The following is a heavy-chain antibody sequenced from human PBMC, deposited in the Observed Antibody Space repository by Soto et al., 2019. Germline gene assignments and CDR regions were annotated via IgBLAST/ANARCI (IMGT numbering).Heavy chain of an antibody. CDR1: GDTFNSYT. CDR2: TIPILAMS. D-gene: IGHD3-10*01. CDR3: AASYGSGSRAFDY. J-gene: IGHJ4*02. Sequence: QVQLVQSGPEVKMPGSSVKVSCKASGDTFNSYTINWVRQAHGQGLQWMGRTIPILAMSNYALKFQGRVTITADKSMTTAYMELSRLRSDDTAVYYCAASYGSGSRAFDYWGQGTLVTVSS. V-gene: IGHV1-69*02.